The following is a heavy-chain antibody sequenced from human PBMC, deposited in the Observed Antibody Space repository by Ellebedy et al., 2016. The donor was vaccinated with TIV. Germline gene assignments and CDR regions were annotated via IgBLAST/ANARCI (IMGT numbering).Heavy chain of an antibody. CDR2: IFDTGST. V-gene: IGHV4-39*01. CDR3: ARSLMIFSFDKCYFDL. CDR1: GGSISGSSYY. D-gene: IGHD3/OR15-3a*01. J-gene: IGHJ2*01. Sequence: GSLRLSCTVSGGSISGSSYYWGWIRQPPGKGLEWIGNIFDTGSTYCNPSLKSRVIISVDTSKNQFSLKLRSVTAADTAVYYCARSLMIFSFDKCYFDLWGRGTLVTVSS.